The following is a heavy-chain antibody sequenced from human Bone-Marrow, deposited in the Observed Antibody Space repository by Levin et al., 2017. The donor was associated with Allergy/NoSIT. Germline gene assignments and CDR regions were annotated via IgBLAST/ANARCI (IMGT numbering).Heavy chain of an antibody. D-gene: IGHD4-17*01. CDR1: GFNFSSYW. J-gene: IGHJ2*01. V-gene: IGHV3-74*01. CDR3: ARDRVTTNWYFDL. Sequence: AGGSLRLSCSASGFNFSSYWMHWVRQAPGKGLVWVSRINRDGSSTSYADSVKGRFTISRDNAKNTLYLHMNRLRDEDTSVYYCARDRVTTNWYFDLWSRGTLVTVSS. CDR2: INRDGSST.